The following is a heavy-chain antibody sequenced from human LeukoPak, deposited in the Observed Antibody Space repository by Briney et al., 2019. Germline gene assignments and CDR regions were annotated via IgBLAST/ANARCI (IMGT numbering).Heavy chain of an antibody. CDR3: ARGDYYDSSRWFDP. J-gene: IGHJ5*02. D-gene: IGHD3-22*01. V-gene: IGHV1-69*13. CDR2: IIPIFGTA. CDR1: GYTFTGYY. Sequence: ASVKVSCKASGYTFTGYYMHWVRQAPGQGLEWMGGIIPIFGTANYAQKFQGRVTITADVSTSTAYMELSSLRSEDTAVYYCARGDYYDSSRWFDPWGQGTLVTVSS.